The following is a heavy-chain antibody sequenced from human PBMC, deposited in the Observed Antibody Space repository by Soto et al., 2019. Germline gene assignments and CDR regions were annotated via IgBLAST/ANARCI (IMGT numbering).Heavy chain of an antibody. J-gene: IGHJ6*02. D-gene: IGHD3-22*01. V-gene: IGHV1-18*01. Sequence: GASVKVSCKTSGYTFTRNGISWVRQAPGQGLEWMGWISPKSGSINYAQKFQGRVIMTTDTSTSTAYMELRSLRSDDTAVYYCVKDRDSNSWPSRDVWGPGTTVT. CDR1: GYTFTRNG. CDR2: ISPKSGSI. CDR3: VKDRDSNSWPSRDV.